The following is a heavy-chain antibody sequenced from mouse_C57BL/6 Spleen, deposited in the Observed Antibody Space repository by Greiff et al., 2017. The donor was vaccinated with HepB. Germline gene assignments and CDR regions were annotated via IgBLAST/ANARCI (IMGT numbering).Heavy chain of an antibody. D-gene: IGHD1-1*01. CDR2: IYPGDGDT. V-gene: IGHV1-82*01. CDR1: GYAFSSSW. Sequence: QVQLKQSGPELVKPGASVKISCKASGYAFSSSWMNWVKQRPGKGLEWIGRIYPGDGDTNYNGKFKGKATLTADKSSSTAYMQLSSLTSEDSAVYFGARPPYYYGSSYGYFDYWGQGTTLTGSS. J-gene: IGHJ2*01. CDR3: ARPPYYYGSSYGYFDY.